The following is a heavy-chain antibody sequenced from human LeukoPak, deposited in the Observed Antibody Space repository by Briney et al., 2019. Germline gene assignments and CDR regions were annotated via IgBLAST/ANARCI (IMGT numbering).Heavy chain of an antibody. CDR1: GGTFSSYA. J-gene: IGHJ6*02. CDR2: IIPIFGTA. D-gene: IGHD2-2*02. V-gene: IGHV1-69*13. CDR3: ARDDGCSSTRCYTNGYYGMDV. Sequence: GASVKVSCTASGGTFSSYAISWVRQAPGQGLEWMGGIIPIFGTANYAQKFQGRVTITADESTSTAYMELSSLRSEDTAVYYCARDDGCSSTRCYTNGYYGMDVWGQGTTVTVSS.